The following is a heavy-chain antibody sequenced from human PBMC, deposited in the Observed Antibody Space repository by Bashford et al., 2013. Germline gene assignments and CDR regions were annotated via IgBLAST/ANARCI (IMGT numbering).Heavy chain of an antibody. CDR2: IIPIFGTT. Sequence: SVKVSCKVSGGTFSSNAITWVLQAPGQGLEWMGGIIPIFGTTIYAQKFQGRVTIIADESTSTVYMDLSSLRFEDTAVYYCARPESVRLERRLWDAFDIWGQGTTVTVSS. CDR3: ARPESVRLERRLWDAFDI. CDR1: GGTFSSNA. D-gene: IGHD1-1*01. V-gene: IGHV1-69*13. J-gene: IGHJ3*02.